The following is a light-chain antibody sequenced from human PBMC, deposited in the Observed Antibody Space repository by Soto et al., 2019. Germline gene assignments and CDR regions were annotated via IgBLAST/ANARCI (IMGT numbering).Light chain of an antibody. Sequence: QSVLTQPASVSGSPGQSITISCTGTSSDVGGHNYVSWYQQHPGKAPKLMIYEVSNRPSGVSNRFSGSKSGNTASLTISGPQAEDEADYYCSSYRSSRTLYVFGTGTKVTVL. J-gene: IGLJ1*01. CDR2: EVS. CDR3: SSYRSSRTLYV. CDR1: SSDVGGHNY. V-gene: IGLV2-14*01.